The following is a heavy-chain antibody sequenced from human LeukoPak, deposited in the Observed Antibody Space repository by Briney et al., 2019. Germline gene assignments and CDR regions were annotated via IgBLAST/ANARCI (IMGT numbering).Heavy chain of an antibody. CDR2: IKQDGSEK. Sequence: PGGSLRLSCAASGFTFSSYWMSWVRQAPGKGLEWVANIKQDGSEKYYVDSVKGRFTISRDNAKNSLYLQMNSLRAEDTAVYYCARDPANWMYSSSSHYWGQGTLVTVSS. J-gene: IGHJ4*02. CDR3: ARDPANWMYSSSSHY. CDR1: GFTFSSYW. V-gene: IGHV3-7*01. D-gene: IGHD6-6*01.